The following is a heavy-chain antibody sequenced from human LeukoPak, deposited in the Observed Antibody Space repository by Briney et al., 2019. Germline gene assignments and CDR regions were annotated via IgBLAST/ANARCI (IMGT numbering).Heavy chain of an antibody. J-gene: IGHJ4*01. Sequence: ASVKVSCKASGGTFSSYAISWVRQAPGQGLEWMGGIIPIFGTANYAQKFQGRVTITADESTSTAYMELSSLRSEDTAVYYCARDLGTYYYDSSGYYFDYWGQEPWSPSPQ. CDR2: IIPIFGTA. V-gene: IGHV1-69*13. CDR1: GGTFSSYA. CDR3: ARDLGTYYYDSSGYYFDY. D-gene: IGHD3-22*01.